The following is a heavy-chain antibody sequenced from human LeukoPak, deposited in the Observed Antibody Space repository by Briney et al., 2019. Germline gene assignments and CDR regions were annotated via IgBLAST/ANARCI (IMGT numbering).Heavy chain of an antibody. CDR2: IYSGGST. CDR1: GGSFSGYY. Sequence: ETLSLTCAVYGGSFSGYYWSWIRQPPGKGLEWVSVIYSGGSTYYADSMKGRFTISRDNSKNTLYLQMNSLRAEDTAVYYCAREGFSIGAFDIWGQGTMVTVSS. J-gene: IGHJ3*02. CDR3: AREGFSIGAFDI. V-gene: IGHV3-53*01.